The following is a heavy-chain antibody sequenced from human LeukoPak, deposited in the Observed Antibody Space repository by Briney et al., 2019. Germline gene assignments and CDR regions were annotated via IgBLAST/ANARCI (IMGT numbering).Heavy chain of an antibody. CDR3: ARESAVLRSPTNWFDP. Sequence: ASVKVSCKASGYTFTSYYMHWVRQAPGQGLEWMGIINPSGGSTSYAQKFQGRVTMTRDTSISTAYMELSRLRSDDTAVYYCARESAVLRSPTNWFDPWGQGTLVTVSS. CDR1: GYTFTSYY. V-gene: IGHV1-46*01. CDR2: INPSGGST. D-gene: IGHD2-21*01. J-gene: IGHJ5*02.